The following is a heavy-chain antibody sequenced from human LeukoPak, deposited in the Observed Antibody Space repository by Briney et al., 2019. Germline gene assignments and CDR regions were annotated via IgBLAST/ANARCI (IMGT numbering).Heavy chain of an antibody. D-gene: IGHD2-21*02. CDR1: GFTFSSYW. CDR3: ARAYCGGDCYYYPRHFDY. CDR2: IKQDGSEK. J-gene: IGHJ4*02. Sequence: PGGSLRLSCAASGFTFSSYWMSWVRQAPGKGLEWVANIKQDGSEKYYVDSVKGRFTISRDNAKNSLYLQMNSLRAEDTAVYYCARAYCGGDCYYYPRHFDYWGQGTLVTVSS. V-gene: IGHV3-7*01.